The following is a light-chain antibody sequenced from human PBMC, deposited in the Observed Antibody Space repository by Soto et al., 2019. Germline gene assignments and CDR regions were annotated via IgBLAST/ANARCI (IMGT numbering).Light chain of an antibody. Sequence: QAVVTQEPSLTVSPGGTVTLTCASSTGAVTSGNYPSWFQQKPGQPPRTLIYTTNNKHYWTPARFSGSLLGGKAALTLSGAQPEDEAEYYCLLYYGGAHLVFGGGTKLTVL. CDR1: TGAVTSGNY. V-gene: IGLV7-43*01. J-gene: IGLJ3*02. CDR3: LLYYGGAHLV. CDR2: TTN.